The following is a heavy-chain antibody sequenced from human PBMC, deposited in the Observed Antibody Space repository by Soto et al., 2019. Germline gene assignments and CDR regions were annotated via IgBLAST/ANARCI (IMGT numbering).Heavy chain of an antibody. CDR1: GGSISSSSYY. D-gene: IGHD3-22*01. CDR3: ARHLNYYDSSGYYSFGGYYYGMDV. Sequence: ETLYLTCTVSGGSISSSSYYWGWIRQPPGKGLEWIGSIYYSGSTYYNPSLKSRVTISVDTSKNQFSLKLSSVTAADTAVYYCARHLNYYDSSGYYSFGGYYYGMDVWGQGTTVTVSS. CDR2: IYYSGST. J-gene: IGHJ6*02. V-gene: IGHV4-39*01.